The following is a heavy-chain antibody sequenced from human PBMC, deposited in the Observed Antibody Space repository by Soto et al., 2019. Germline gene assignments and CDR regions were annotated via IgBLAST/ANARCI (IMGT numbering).Heavy chain of an antibody. J-gene: IGHJ6*02. CDR2: IYYSGST. CDR3: ARDSSSHLGPHSHGMDV. CDR1: GGSISSGGSY. D-gene: IGHD6-13*01. Sequence: QVQLQESGPGLVKPSQTLSLTCTVSGGSISSGGSYWSWIRQHPGKGLEWIGYIYYSGSTYYNPALKSRVTISVDTSKNQCSLKLSSVTAADTSVYYCARDSSSHLGPHSHGMDVWGQGTTVTVSS. V-gene: IGHV4-31*03.